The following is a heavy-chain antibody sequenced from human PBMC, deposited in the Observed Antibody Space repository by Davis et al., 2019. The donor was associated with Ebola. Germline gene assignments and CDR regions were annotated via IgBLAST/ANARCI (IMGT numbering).Heavy chain of an antibody. CDR2: LSSSNSTI. Sequence: GGSLRLSCAASGAPFHSYTMTWARQAPGKVLQWVSYLSSSNSTIYYADPVKCRFTISRDNAKNSLYLQMNSLRDEDTAVYYCARDLVVVVAANQGWYYGMDVWGKGTTVTVSS. D-gene: IGHD2-15*01. J-gene: IGHJ6*04. V-gene: IGHV3-48*02. CDR3: ARDLVVVVAANQGWYYGMDV. CDR1: GAPFHSYT.